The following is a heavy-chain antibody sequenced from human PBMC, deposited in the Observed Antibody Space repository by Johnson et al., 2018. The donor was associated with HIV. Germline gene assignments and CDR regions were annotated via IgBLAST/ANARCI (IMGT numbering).Heavy chain of an antibody. V-gene: IGHV3-30-3*01. Sequence: QVHLVESGGGLVKPGGSLRLSCAASGFTFSNAWMSWVRQAPGKGLEWVAVISYDENNKYYADSVKARFTISRDNSKNTLYLQMNSLRAEDTAGYYCAREIGYSSSWYLGSGWYPDAFDIWGQGTMVTVSS. D-gene: IGHD6-13*01. CDR1: GFTFSNAW. CDR3: AREIGYSSSWYLGSGWYPDAFDI. CDR2: ISYDENNK. J-gene: IGHJ3*02.